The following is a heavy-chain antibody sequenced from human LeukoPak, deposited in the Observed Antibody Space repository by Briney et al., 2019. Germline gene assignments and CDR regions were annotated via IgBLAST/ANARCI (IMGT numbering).Heavy chain of an antibody. J-gene: IGHJ4*02. CDR3: ARDLKITIFGVLPWDYFDY. D-gene: IGHD3-3*01. CDR2: ISAYNGNT. CDR1: GYTFTNYG. V-gene: IGHV1-18*01. Sequence: GASVKVSCKASGYTFTNYGISWVRQAPGQGLEWTGWISAYNGNTNYAQKLQGRVTMTTDTSTSTAYMELRSLRSDDTALYYCARDLKITIFGVLPWDYFDYWGQGTLVTVSS.